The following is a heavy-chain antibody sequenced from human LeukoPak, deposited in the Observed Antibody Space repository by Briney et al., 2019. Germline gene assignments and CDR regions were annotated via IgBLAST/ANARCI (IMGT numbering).Heavy chain of an antibody. Sequence: GGSLRLSCAASGFTFSSYGMHWVRQAPGKGLEWVANINKDGSEKNYVDSVKGRFTISRDNAKNSLYLQMNSLRAEDTAVYYCARWGYCFDYWGQGTLVTVSS. V-gene: IGHV3-7*03. CDR1: GFTFSSYG. CDR3: ARWGYCFDY. J-gene: IGHJ4*02. D-gene: IGHD2-15*01. CDR2: INKDGSEK.